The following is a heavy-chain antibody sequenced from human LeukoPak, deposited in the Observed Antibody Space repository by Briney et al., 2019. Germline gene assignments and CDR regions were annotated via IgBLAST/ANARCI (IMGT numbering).Heavy chain of an antibody. J-gene: IGHJ3*02. CDR1: GFTFDDYG. D-gene: IGHD2-2*02. CDR3: ARCSRSSTDCYSAFDI. V-gene: IGHV3-20*04. Sequence: GGSLRLSCEPSGFTFDDYGMSWVRQPARKGLEWVSAITNWNGGSTGYAGSVRGRFTVSRDNAKNSLYLQMNSLGAEDTALYYCARCSRSSTDCYSAFDIWGQGTVVTVSS. CDR2: ITNWNGGST.